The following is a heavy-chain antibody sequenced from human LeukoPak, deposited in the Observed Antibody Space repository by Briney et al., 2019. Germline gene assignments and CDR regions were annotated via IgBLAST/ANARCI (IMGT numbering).Heavy chain of an antibody. CDR3: ATNYYYGSSAYYYYF. V-gene: IGHV1-69*05. CDR1: GGTFSSYA. D-gene: IGHD3-22*01. Sequence: GASVKVSCKASGGTFSSYAINWVRQAPGQGLEWMGGIIPIFNTANYAQRFQGRVTISTGESTSTAYMELSSLRSEDTAIYYCATNYYYGSSAYYYYFWGQGTLVTVSS. CDR2: IIPIFNTA. J-gene: IGHJ4*02.